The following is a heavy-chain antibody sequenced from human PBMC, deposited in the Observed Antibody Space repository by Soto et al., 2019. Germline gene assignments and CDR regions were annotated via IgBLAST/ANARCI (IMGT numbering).Heavy chain of an antibody. CDR2: ISGSGGST. CDR3: ARGFSAGKGSPTDF. D-gene: IGHD6-13*01. V-gene: IGHV3-23*01. Sequence: EMQLLESGGGLVQPGGSLRLSCAASGFTFSSFAMSWVRQAPGKGLEWVSAISGSGGSTYSADSVKGRFTISRDNSKNTLYLQMSSLRAEDTDVYYCARGFSAGKGSPTDFWGQGSLVTVSS. CDR1: GFTFSSFA. J-gene: IGHJ4*02.